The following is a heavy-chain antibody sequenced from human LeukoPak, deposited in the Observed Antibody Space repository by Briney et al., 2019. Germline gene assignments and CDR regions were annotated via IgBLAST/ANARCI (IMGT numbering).Heavy chain of an antibody. CDR1: GFTFSDYY. CDR2: ISSSGSTI. V-gene: IGHV3-11*04. CDR3: ARDIFEIVVVPAAIRMGNPFDY. J-gene: IGHJ4*02. D-gene: IGHD2-2*02. Sequence: GGSLRLSCAASGFTFSDYYMSWIRQAPGKGLEWVSYISSSGSTIYYADSVKGRFTISRDNAKNSLYLQMNSLRAEDTAVYYCARDIFEIVVVPAAIRMGNPFDYWGQGTLVTVSS.